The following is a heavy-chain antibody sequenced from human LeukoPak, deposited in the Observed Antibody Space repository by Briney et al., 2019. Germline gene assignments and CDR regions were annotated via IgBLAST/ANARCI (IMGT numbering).Heavy chain of an antibody. CDR2: ISSTGGTT. J-gene: IGHJ6*03. CDR1: GFTFSSYA. V-gene: IGHV3-23*01. Sequence: GGSLRLSCAASGFTFSSYAMHWVRQAPGKGLEWVSSISSTGGTTYYADSVKGRFTISRDNSKNTLYLQMNSLRAEDTAIYYCAKNGDRGAYCTGGTCYPYFYYYMDVWGKGTTVTI. CDR3: AKNGDRGAYCTGGTCYPYFYYYMDV. D-gene: IGHD2-15*01.